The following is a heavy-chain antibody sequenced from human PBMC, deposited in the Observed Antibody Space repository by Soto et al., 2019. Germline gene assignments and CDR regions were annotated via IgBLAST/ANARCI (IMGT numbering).Heavy chain of an antibody. CDR1: GYSFSFHW. Sequence: GESLKISCKASGYSFSFHWIGWVRQMPGKGLEWMAIMYPDDSDIRYSPSFEAHVTISADKSTSTAFLQWSSLKASDTAMYYCATAYVYDFENSNYYRDAFDIWGQGTLVTVSS. J-gene: IGHJ3*02. CDR3: ATAYVYDFENSNYYRDAFDI. CDR2: MYPDDSDI. V-gene: IGHV5-51*01. D-gene: IGHD3-22*01.